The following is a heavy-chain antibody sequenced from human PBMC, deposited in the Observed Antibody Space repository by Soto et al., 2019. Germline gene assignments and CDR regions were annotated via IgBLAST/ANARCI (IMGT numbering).Heavy chain of an antibody. D-gene: IGHD1-1*01. CDR1: GFTFSSYG. CDR3: AKSVYNWNDGFFDY. Sequence: QVQLVESGGGVVQPGRSLRLSCAASGFTFSSYGLHWVLQAPGKGLEWVAVISYDGNNKYYADSVKGRFTISRDNSKNTLYLQMNSLRAEDTAVYYCAKSVYNWNDGFFDYWGQGTLVTVSS. V-gene: IGHV3-30*18. CDR2: ISYDGNNK. J-gene: IGHJ4*02.